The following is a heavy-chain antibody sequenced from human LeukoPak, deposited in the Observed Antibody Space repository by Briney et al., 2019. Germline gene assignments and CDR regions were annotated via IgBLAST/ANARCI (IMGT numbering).Heavy chain of an antibody. CDR2: INPNGGST. V-gene: IGHV1-46*01. CDR3: ARGPRRGVPTAAPQGPLDGFDI. Sequence: ASVKVSCTTFGYTFTIYYIHWVRQAPGQGLEWMGIINPNGGSTSYAQKFQGRLTMTADTSTSTVYMELSSLKSEDTTMYYCARGPRRGVPTAAPQGPLDGFDIWGQGTMVTVSS. J-gene: IGHJ3*02. D-gene: IGHD2-15*01. CDR1: GYTFTIYY.